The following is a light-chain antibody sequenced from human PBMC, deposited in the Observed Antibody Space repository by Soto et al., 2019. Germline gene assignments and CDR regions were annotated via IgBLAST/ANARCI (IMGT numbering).Light chain of an antibody. Sequence: EIVLTQSPATLSSFPGERATLSCRASQSINRHLAWYRQKPGQAPRLLIYDASNRATGIPARFSGSGSGTDFTLTISSLEPEDFGVYYCQQRSNWPPVTFGGGTKVDIK. J-gene: IGKJ4*01. CDR2: DAS. CDR1: QSINRH. V-gene: IGKV3-11*01. CDR3: QQRSNWPPVT.